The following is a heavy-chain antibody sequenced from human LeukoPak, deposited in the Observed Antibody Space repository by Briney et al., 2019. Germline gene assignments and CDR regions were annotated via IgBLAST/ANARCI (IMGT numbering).Heavy chain of an antibody. CDR2: ISYDGSNK. J-gene: IGHJ4*02. Sequence: GGSLRLSCAASGFTFSSYGMHWVRQAPGKGLEWVAVISYDGSNKYYADSVKGRFTISRDNSKNTLYLQMNSLRAEDTAVYYCARGGVVVPADPFDYWGQGTLVTVSS. CDR3: ARGGVVVPADPFDY. D-gene: IGHD2-2*01. V-gene: IGHV3-30*03. CDR1: GFTFSSYG.